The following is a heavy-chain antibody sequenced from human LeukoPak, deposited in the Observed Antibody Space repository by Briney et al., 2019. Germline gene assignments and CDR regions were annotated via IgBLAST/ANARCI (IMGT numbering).Heavy chain of an antibody. CDR1: GFTFSSYA. V-gene: IGHV3-23*01. D-gene: IGHD3-3*01. CDR3: AKDNGVCFWDY. J-gene: IGHJ4*02. CDR2: ISGSGGST. Sequence: GVSLRLSCAASGFTFSSYAMSWVRQAPGKGLEWVSAISGSGGSTHYADSVKGRFTISRDNSKNTLYLQMNSLRAEDTAVYYCAKDNGVCFWDYWGQGTLVNVSS.